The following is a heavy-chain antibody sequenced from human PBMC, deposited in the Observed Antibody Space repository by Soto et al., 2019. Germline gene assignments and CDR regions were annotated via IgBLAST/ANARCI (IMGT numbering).Heavy chain of an antibody. CDR1: GFTFSSYS. Sequence: GGSLRLSFAAPGFTFSSYSMNWVRQAPGKGLEWVSYISSSSSTIYYADSVKGRFTISRDNAKNSLYLQMNSLRAEDTAVYYCARGEGSSYDRLYNWFDPWGQGTLVTVSS. D-gene: IGHD6-13*01. CDR3: ARGEGSSYDRLYNWFDP. J-gene: IGHJ5*02. CDR2: ISSSSSTI. V-gene: IGHV3-48*01.